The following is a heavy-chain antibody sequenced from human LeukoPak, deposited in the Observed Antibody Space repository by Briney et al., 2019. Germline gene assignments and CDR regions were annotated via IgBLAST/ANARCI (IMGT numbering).Heavy chain of an antibody. CDR3: ARGRLSYNWNYFNYYYYGMDV. CDR2: IKQDGSEK. CDR1: GFTFSSYA. D-gene: IGHD1-7*01. Sequence: GGSLRLSCAASGFTFSSYAMSWVRQAPGKGLEWVANIKQDGSEKYYVDSVKGRFTISRDNAKNSLYLQMNSLRAEDTAVYYCARGRLSYNWNYFNYYYYGMDVWGQGTTVTVSS. V-gene: IGHV3-7*01. J-gene: IGHJ6*02.